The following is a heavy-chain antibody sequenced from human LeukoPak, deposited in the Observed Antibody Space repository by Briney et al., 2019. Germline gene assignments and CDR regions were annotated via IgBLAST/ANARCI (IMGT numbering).Heavy chain of an antibody. CDR3: ANTADYYSSGYQY. CDR1: GGSISSSSYY. Sequence: PSETLSLTCTVSGGSISSSSYYWGWIRQPPGKGLEWIGSIYYSGSTYYNPSLKSRVTISVDTSKNQFSLKLSSVTAANTAVYYCANTADYYSSGYQYWGQGTLVTVSS. V-gene: IGHV4-39*07. CDR2: IYYSGST. J-gene: IGHJ4*02. D-gene: IGHD3-22*01.